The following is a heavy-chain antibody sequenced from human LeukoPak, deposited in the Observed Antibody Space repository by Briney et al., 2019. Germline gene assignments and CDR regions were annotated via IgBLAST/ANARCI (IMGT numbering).Heavy chain of an antibody. D-gene: IGHD6-13*01. CDR1: GFSLSTSGVG. CDR3: AHLADLIAAASSFDY. J-gene: IGHJ4*02. CDR2: IYWDDDK. V-gene: IGHV2-5*02. Sequence: SGPTLVNPTQTLTLTCTFSGFSLSTSGVGVGWIRQPPGKALEWLALIYWDDDKRYSPSLKSRLTITKDTSKNQVVLTMTNMDPVDTATYYCAHLADLIAAASSFDYWGQGTLVTVSS.